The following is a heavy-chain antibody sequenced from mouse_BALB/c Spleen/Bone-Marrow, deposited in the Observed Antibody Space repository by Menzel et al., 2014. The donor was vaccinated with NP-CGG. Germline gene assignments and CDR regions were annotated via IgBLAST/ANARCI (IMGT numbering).Heavy chain of an antibody. Sequence: EVKLVESGGGLVKPGGSLKLSCAASGFTFSDYYMYWVRQTPEKRLEWVAAISDGGSYTYYTDSVKGRFTISRDNAKNNLYLQMSSLKSEDTAMYCCARGSSYFDYWGQGTTLTVSS. CDR3: ARGSSYFDY. D-gene: IGHD1-1*01. CDR2: ISDGGSYT. V-gene: IGHV5-4*02. J-gene: IGHJ2*01. CDR1: GFTFSDYY.